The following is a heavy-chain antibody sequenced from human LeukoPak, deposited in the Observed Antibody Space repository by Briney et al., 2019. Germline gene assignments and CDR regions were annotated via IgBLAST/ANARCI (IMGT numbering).Heavy chain of an antibody. J-gene: IGHJ4*02. D-gene: IGHD3-10*01. Sequence: PGGSLRLSCSASGFTFSSYWMSWVRQAPGKGLEWVANIKQDGSEKYYVDSVKGRFTISRDNAKNSLSLQMNSLRAEDTAMYYCARMDIGFVRDWGQGTLVTVSS. CDR1: GFTFSSYW. CDR3: ARMDIGFVRD. CDR2: IKQDGSEK. V-gene: IGHV3-7*01.